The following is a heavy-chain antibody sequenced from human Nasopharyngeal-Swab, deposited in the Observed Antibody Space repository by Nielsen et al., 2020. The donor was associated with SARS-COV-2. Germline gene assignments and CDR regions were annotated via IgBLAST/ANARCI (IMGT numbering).Heavy chain of an antibody. D-gene: IGHD3-3*01. J-gene: IGHJ6*02. CDR1: GFTFSDYY. CDR3: ARVSWSDYDFWSGYYKSSYYYGMDV. V-gene: IGHV3-11*04. CDR2: ISSSGSTI. Sequence: GGSLRLSCAASGFTFSDYYMSWIRQAPGKGLEWVSYISSSGSTIYYADSVKGRFTISRDNAKNSLYLQMNSLRAEDTAVYYCARVSWSDYDFWSGYYKSSYYYGMDVWGQGTTVTVSS.